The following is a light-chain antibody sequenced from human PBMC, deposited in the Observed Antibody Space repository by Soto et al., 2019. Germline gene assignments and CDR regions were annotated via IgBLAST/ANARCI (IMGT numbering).Light chain of an antibody. CDR3: SSYTSSSTFVV. Sequence: QSALTQPPSVSGSPGQSVTISCTGTSSDVGSYNRVSWYQQPPGTAPKLMIYEVSNRPSRVPDRFSGSKSGNTASLTISGLQAEDEADYYCSSYTSSSTFVVFGGGTKVTVL. CDR2: EVS. CDR1: SSDVGSYNR. J-gene: IGLJ2*01. V-gene: IGLV2-18*02.